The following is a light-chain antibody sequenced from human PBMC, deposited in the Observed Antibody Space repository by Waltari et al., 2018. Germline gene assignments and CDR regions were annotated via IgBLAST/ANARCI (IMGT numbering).Light chain of an antibody. CDR3: SSYTSSGVV. CDR2: DVY. Sequence: QSALTQPASVSGSPGQAIIISCTGTGSDVGGYDYVSWYQQYPGKAPRLIIYDVYNRPSGVSNRFSGSKSDTTASLTISVLQAEDESVYYCSSYTSSGVVFGGGTKLTVL. CDR1: GSDVGGYDY. J-gene: IGLJ2*01. V-gene: IGLV2-14*01.